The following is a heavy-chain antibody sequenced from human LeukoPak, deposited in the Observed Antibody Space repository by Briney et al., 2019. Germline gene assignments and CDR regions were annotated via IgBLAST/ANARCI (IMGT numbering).Heavy chain of an antibody. CDR1: GFTFGNYG. CDR2: ILNDGINK. V-gene: IGHV3-33*03. Sequence: GGSLRLSCAASGFTFGNYGMHWVRQAPGKGLEWVAVILNDGINKNYADSVKGRFTISRDNSKNTLYLQMNNLRAEDTAVYYCANNFDYWGRGTLVTVSS. CDR3: ANNFDY. J-gene: IGHJ4*02.